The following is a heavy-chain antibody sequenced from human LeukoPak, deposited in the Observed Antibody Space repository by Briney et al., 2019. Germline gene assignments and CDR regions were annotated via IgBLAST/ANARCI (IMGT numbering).Heavy chain of an antibody. CDR3: ARDARTGFYDRDS. V-gene: IGHV3-21*01. CDR1: GFTFSSYS. CDR2: ISSSSSYI. D-gene: IGHD2/OR15-2a*01. Sequence: GGSLRLSCAASGFTFSSYSMNWVRQAPGKGLEWVSSISSSSSYIYYADSVKGRFTISRDNAKNSLYLQMNSLRVEDTAVYYCARDARTGFYDRDSWGQGTLVTVSS. J-gene: IGHJ4*02.